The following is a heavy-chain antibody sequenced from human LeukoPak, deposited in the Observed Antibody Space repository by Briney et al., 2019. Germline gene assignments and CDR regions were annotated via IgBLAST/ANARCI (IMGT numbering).Heavy chain of an antibody. CDR2: IYPGNSDT. CDR1: GFSFTSYW. D-gene: IGHD4-23*01. Sequence: KPGESLQISCKGSGFSFTSYWIGWVRQMPGKGLEWMGIIYPGNSDTRYSPSFQGQVTISADKSISTAYLQWSSLKASDTAMYSCARLTTGIGCYSDYWGQGTLVTVSS. CDR3: ARLTTGIGCYSDY. V-gene: IGHV5-51*01. J-gene: IGHJ4*02.